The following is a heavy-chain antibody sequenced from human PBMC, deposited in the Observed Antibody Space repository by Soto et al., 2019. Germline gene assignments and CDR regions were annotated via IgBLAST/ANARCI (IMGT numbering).Heavy chain of an antibody. CDR2: INPILSMS. CDR1: GDTFNFYS. V-gene: IGHV1-69*02. D-gene: IGHD3-10*01. CDR3: ATSYGSGYRAFDS. Sequence: QVQLVQSGADVHRPGSSVRVSCKASGDTFNFYSINWVRQAPGLGLQWMGRINPILSMSNYAPRFQGRVTMTADKSTSTAYMELSSLGSEDTAMYYCATSYGSGYRAFDSWGQGALVTVSS. J-gene: IGHJ4*02.